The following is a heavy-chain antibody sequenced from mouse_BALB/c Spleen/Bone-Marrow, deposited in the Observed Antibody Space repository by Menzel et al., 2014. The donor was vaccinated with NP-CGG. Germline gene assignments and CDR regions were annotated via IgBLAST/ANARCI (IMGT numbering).Heavy chain of an antibody. Sequence: VQLQQSGAELVKPGASVKMSCKASGYTFTSYWMHWVKQRPGQGLEWIGVIDPSDSYTSYNQKFKGKATLTVDTSSSTAYTQLSSLTSEDSAVYYCTIYYRSFAYWGQGTLVTVSA. CDR3: TIYYRSFAY. CDR2: IDPSDSYT. CDR1: GYTFTSYW. V-gene: IGHV1S127*01. D-gene: IGHD2-14*01. J-gene: IGHJ3*01.